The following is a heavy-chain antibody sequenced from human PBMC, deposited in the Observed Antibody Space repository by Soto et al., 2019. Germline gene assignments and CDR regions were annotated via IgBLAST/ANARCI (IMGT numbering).Heavy chain of an antibody. CDR2: IYYSGST. D-gene: IGHD6-6*01. V-gene: IGHV4-39*01. CDR3: AIQVFSSSGSSVDY. CDR1: GGSISSSSYY. J-gene: IGHJ4*02. Sequence: QLQLQESGPGLVKPSETLSLTCTVSGGSISSSSYYWGWIRQPPGKGLEWIGSIYYSGSTYYNPSRKSRVTISVDTSKNQFSLKLSSVTAADTAVYYCAIQVFSSSGSSVDYWGQGTLVTVSS.